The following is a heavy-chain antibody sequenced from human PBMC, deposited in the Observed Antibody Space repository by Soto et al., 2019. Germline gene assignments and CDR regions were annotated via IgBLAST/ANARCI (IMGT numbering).Heavy chain of an antibody. CDR3: ARDQGSYDSSGYYYGYFDY. CDR1: GGSISSGDYY. CDR2: IYYSGST. V-gene: IGHV4-30-4*01. D-gene: IGHD3-22*01. J-gene: IGHJ4*02. Sequence: QVQLQESGPGLVKPSQTLSLTCTVSGGSISSGDYYWSWIRQPPGKGLEWIGYIYYSGSTYYNPSLKSRATISVDTSKNQFSLQLSSVTAADTAVYYCARDQGSYDSSGYYYGYFDYWGQGTLVTVSS.